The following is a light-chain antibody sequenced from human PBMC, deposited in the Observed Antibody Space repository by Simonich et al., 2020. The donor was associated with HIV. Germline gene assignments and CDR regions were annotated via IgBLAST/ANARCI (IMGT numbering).Light chain of an antibody. V-gene: IGLV7-46*01. CDR2: DTS. Sequence: QAVVTQEPSLTVSPGGTVTLTCGSSTGAVTSGHYPYWFQQKPGQAPSTLIFDTSNKRSRTPARFSGSLLGGKAALTLSGAQPEDEAEYYCLLSYSDVRMFGGGTKLTVL. CDR1: TGAVTSGHY. CDR3: LLSYSDVRM. J-gene: IGLJ3*02.